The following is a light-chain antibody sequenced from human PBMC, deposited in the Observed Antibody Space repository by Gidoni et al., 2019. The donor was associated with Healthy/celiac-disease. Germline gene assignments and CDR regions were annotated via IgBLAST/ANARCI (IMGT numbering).Light chain of an antibody. CDR2: AAS. CDR1: QSISSY. CDR3: QQSYSTLWT. Sequence: QVPSSLSASVGDRVTITCRASQSISSYLNWYQQKPGKAPKLLIYAASSLQSGVPSRFSGSGSGTDFTLTISSLQPEDFATYYCQQSYSTLWTFGQGTKVEIK. J-gene: IGKJ1*01. V-gene: IGKV1-39*01.